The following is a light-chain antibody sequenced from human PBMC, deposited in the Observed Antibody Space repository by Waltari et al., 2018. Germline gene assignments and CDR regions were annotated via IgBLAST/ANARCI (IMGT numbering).Light chain of an antibody. V-gene: IGKV3-20*01. Sequence: DIVLTQSPGTLSLSPGERATLSCRASQSVGSTYLAWFQQKPGQAPRLLIYGASRSATGIPDRFSGGGSGPDFTLTISRLEPEDFAVYYCQQYYNSPVTFGGGTKVEIK. CDR2: GAS. J-gene: IGKJ4*01. CDR1: QSVGSTY. CDR3: QQYYNSPVT.